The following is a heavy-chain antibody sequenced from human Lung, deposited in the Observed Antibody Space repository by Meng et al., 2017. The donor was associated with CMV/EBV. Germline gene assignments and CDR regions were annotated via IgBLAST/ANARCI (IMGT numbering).Heavy chain of an antibody. Sequence: GGSLRLXCAAFRFTFSDYAMHWVRQAPGKGLEWVAVISNEGRNTDYADSVKGRFTISRDNSKNTLYLQMSSLRPEDTAVFYCARDRRGGSDYDLWSGRRDYWXKGAXVTVSS. D-gene: IGHD3-3*01. CDR1: RFTFSDYA. V-gene: IGHV3-30*04. CDR2: ISNEGRNT. J-gene: IGHJ4*02. CDR3: ARDRRGGSDYDLWSGRRDY.